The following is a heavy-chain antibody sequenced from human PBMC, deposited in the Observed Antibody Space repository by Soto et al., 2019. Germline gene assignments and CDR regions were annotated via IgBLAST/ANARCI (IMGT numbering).Heavy chain of an antibody. D-gene: IGHD2-15*01. Sequence: ASVKVSCKASGYTFTSYGISWVRQAPGQGLEWMGWISAYNGNTNYAQKLQGRVTMTTDTSTSTAYMELGSLRSDDTAVYYCARVLVGIPYYYGMDVWGQGTTVTVSS. V-gene: IGHV1-18*01. CDR2: ISAYNGNT. CDR3: ARVLVGIPYYYGMDV. CDR1: GYTFTSYG. J-gene: IGHJ6*02.